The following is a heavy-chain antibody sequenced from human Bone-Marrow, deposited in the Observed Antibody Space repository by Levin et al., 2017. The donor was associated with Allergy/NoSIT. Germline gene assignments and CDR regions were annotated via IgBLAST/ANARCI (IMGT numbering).Heavy chain of an antibody. J-gene: IGHJ6*02. V-gene: IGHV3-30*18. Sequence: PGESLKISCAASGFTFSSYGMHWVRQAPGKGLDWVAVISYDGSNKFYADSVKGRFTISRDNSKNTLYLQMNSLRAEDTAVYYCAKDIITIFGVVMNYYGMDVWGQGTTVTVSS. CDR3: AKDIITIFGVVMNYYGMDV. D-gene: IGHD3-3*01. CDR2: ISYDGSNK. CDR1: GFTFSSYG.